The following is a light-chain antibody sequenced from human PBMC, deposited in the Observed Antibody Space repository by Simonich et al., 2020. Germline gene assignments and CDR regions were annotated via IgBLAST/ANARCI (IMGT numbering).Light chain of an antibody. J-gene: IGKJ1*01. CDR1: QSIIRW. V-gene: IGKV1-5*03. CDR3: QQYNCYSRT. CDR2: KAS. Sequence: DIQMTQSPSTLSVSVGDRVTITGRASQSIIRWLAWYLQQPGNGPKLLIYKASSLESAVPSRFSRSRSGTEFTLTISRLQPDDFATYYCQQYNCYSRTFGQGTKVEIK.